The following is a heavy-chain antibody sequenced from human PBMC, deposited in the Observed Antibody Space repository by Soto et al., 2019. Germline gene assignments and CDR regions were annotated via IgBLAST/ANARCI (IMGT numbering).Heavy chain of an antibody. CDR3: TTVSRSDPRFLEWSYQDYYYYGMDV. J-gene: IGHJ6*02. V-gene: IGHV3-15*01. D-gene: IGHD3-3*01. Sequence: PGGSRRRSCAASGFTFSNALMSWGRQAPGKGLGWVGRIKIKTDGVTTDYAAPVKGRFTISRDDSKNTLYLQMNSLKTEDTAVYYCTTVSRSDPRFLEWSYQDYYYYGMDVWGQGTTVTVSS. CDR2: IKIKTDGVTT. CDR1: GFTFSNAL.